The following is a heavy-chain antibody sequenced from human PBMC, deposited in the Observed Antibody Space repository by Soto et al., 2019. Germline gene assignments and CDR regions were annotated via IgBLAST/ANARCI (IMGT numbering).Heavy chain of an antibody. J-gene: IGHJ3*01. CDR2: ISGSGGST. D-gene: IGHD3-10*01. CDR3: AKDFSRFGETLGAFDL. Sequence: GGSLRLSCAASGFTFSSYAMSWVRQAPGKGLEWVSAISGSGGSTYYADSVKGRFTISRGNSKNTLYLQMNSLRAEDTAVYYCAKDFSRFGETLGAFDLWGQGTMVTVSS. CDR1: GFTFSSYA. V-gene: IGHV3-23*01.